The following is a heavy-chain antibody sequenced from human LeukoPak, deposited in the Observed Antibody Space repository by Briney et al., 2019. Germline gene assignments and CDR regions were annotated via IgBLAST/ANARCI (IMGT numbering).Heavy chain of an antibody. D-gene: IGHD4-17*01. V-gene: IGHV3-21*01. CDR2: ISSSSSYI. Sequence: GGSLRLSCAASGFTFSSYSMNWVRQAPGKGLEWVSSISSSSSYIYYADSVKGRFTISRDNAKNSLYLQMNSLRAEDTAVYYCARAVNGFDAFDIWGQGTMVTVSS. CDR1: GFTFSSYS. CDR3: ARAVNGFDAFDI. J-gene: IGHJ3*02.